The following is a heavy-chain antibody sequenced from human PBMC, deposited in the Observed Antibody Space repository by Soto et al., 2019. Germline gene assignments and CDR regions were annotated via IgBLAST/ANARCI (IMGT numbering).Heavy chain of an antibody. D-gene: IGHD1-1*01. CDR1: GYTFTNYH. J-gene: IGHJ4*02. CDR3: ARISNSLPDY. CDR2: INPGRGST. Sequence: QVQLVQSGAEVKKPGASVKVSCKASGYTFTNYHIHWVRQAPGPGLEWMGIINPGRGSTTYAHKFQGRVTMTRDTSTSTVYMELDSLRSDDTAVYFCARISNSLPDYWGQGTLVTVSS. V-gene: IGHV1-46*01.